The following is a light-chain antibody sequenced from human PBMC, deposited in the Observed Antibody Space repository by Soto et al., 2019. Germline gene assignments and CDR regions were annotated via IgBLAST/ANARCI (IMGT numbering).Light chain of an antibody. Sequence: DIQMTQSPSSLSASVGDRVTITCRASQSISSYLNWYQQKPGKAPKLLIYAASSLQSGVPSRFSGSGSGTDFTLTISSLQSEDFASYFCQHTFNSPPWTFGQGTKVDIK. J-gene: IGKJ1*01. CDR1: QSISSY. V-gene: IGKV1-39*01. CDR3: QHTFNSPPWT. CDR2: AAS.